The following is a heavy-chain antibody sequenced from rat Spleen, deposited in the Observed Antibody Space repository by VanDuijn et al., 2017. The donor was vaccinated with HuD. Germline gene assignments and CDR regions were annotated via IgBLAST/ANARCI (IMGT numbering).Heavy chain of an antibody. V-gene: IGHV5-25*01. CDR3: ARHGYYDGYYPYFDY. Sequence: EVQLVESGGGLVQPGRSLKLSCAASRFTFSNYDMAWVRQTPTKGLEWVASINTGGGITYYRDSVKGRFTISRDNAKSTLYLQVDSLRSEDTATYYCARHGYYDGYYPYFDYWGQGVMVTVSS. CDR1: RFTFSNYD. J-gene: IGHJ2*01. D-gene: IGHD1-12*03. CDR2: INTGGGIT.